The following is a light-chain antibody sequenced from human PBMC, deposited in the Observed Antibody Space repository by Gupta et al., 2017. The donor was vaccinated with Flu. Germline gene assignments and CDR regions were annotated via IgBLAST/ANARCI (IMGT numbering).Light chain of an antibody. Sequence: IQLTPFPSSLSASVGDRVTITCRASQGIGNELGWYQQKPGKAPKVLIYAASNLQSGVPSRFSGSGSGTDFTLTISSLQPEDFATYYCRQDYNFPRTFGQGTKVEFK. CDR3: RQDYNFPRT. V-gene: IGKV1-6*01. CDR1: QGIGNE. J-gene: IGKJ1*01. CDR2: AAS.